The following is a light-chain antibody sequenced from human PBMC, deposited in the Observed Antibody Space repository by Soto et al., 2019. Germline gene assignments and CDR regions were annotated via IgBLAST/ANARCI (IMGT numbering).Light chain of an antibody. CDR1: QYVTDS. V-gene: IGKV3-11*01. CDR3: QLRTNWPPYVA. J-gene: IGKJ4*01. CDR2: AAS. Sequence: IVLTQSPATLSLSPGERATLSCRASQYVTDSLAWYQQRPGQAPRLLFHAASNRPPGIPHRFTGKGSGTDFSLTISGLEPEDFVVYYCQLRTNWPPYVAFGGGTKVEIK.